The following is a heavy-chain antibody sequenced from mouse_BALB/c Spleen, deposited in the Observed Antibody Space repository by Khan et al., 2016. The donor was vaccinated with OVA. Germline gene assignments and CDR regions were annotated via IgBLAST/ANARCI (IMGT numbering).Heavy chain of an antibody. J-gene: IGHJ3*01. V-gene: IGHV9-3-1*01. CDR3: ARGLSYYGSWFAY. D-gene: IGHD1-1*01. CDR1: GYTFTNYG. CDR2: INTYTGET. Sequence: QIQLVQSGPELTKPGESVTISCKASGYTFTNYGMNWVKQAPGKGLKWMGWINTYTGETTYADAFKGRFAFSLDTSDNTAYLQINNLKTEDTATYFCARGLSYYGSWFAYWGQGTLVTVSA.